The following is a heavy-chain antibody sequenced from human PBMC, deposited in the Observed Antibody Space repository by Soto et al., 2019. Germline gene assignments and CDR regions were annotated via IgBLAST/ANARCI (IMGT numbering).Heavy chain of an antibody. J-gene: IGHJ4*02. V-gene: IGHV3-7*03. CDR3: ARDYITGTYAAFDY. Sequence: GGSLKLACAASGFTFSSYWMSWVRQAPGKGLEWVANIKQDGSEKYYVDSVKGRFTISRDNAKNSLYLQMNSLRAEDTAVYYCARDYITGTYAAFDYWGQGTLVTVSS. CDR1: GFTFSSYW. CDR2: IKQDGSEK. D-gene: IGHD1-7*01.